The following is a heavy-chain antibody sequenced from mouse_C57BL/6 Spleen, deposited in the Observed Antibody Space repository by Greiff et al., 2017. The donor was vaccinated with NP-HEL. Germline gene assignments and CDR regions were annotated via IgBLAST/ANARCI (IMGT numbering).Heavy chain of an antibody. CDR2: INPSSGYT. Sequence: VQLVESGAELARPGASVKMSCKASGYTFTSYTMHWVKQRPGQGLEWIGYINPSSGYTKYNQKFKDKATLTADKSSSTAYMQLSSLTSEDSAVYYCATGATVVAPYAMDYWGQGTSVTVSS. CDR3: ATGATVVAPYAMDY. CDR1: GYTFTSYT. V-gene: IGHV1-4*01. J-gene: IGHJ4*01. D-gene: IGHD1-1*01.